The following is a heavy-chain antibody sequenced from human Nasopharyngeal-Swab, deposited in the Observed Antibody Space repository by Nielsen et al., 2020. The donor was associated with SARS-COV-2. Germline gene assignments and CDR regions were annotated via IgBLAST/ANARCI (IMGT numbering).Heavy chain of an antibody. Sequence: GSLRLSCAASGFAFSRYTMHWVRQAPGKGLEWVAVISYDGSNKYYADSVKGRFTISRDISKNTLYLQMNSLRAEDTAVFYCASTPLDSSGYYYAFHYWGRGTLVTVSS. J-gene: IGHJ4*02. CDR1: GFAFSRYT. CDR2: ISYDGSNK. CDR3: ASTPLDSSGYYYAFHY. D-gene: IGHD3-22*01. V-gene: IGHV3-30-3*01.